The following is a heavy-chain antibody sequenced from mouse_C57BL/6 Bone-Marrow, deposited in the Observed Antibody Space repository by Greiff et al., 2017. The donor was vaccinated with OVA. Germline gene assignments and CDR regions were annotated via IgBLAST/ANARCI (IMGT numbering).Heavy chain of an antibody. CDR3: ARTTGTWFAY. CDR1: GFTFSDYG. V-gene: IGHV5-17*01. Sequence: EVHLVESGGGLVKPGGSLKLSCAASGFTFSDYGMHWVRQAPEKGLEWVAYISSGSSTSYYADTVKGRFTISRDNAKNTLFLQMTSLRSEDTAMYYCARTTGTWFAYWGQGTLVTVSA. CDR2: ISSGSSTS. D-gene: IGHD4-1*02. J-gene: IGHJ3*01.